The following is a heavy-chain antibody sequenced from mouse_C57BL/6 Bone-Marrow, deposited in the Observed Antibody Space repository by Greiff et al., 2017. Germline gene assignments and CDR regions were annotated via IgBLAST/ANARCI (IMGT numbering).Heavy chain of an antibody. CDR3: ARENYYGSSYVNWYFDV. CDR1: GFTFSDYY. Sequence: EVKVEESEGGLVQPGSSMKLSCTASGFTFSDYYMAWVRQVPEKGLEWVANINYDGSSTYYLDSLKSRFIISRDNAKNILYLQMSSLKSEDTATYYCARENYYGSSYVNWYFDVWGTGTTVTVSS. CDR2: INYDGSST. D-gene: IGHD1-1*01. V-gene: IGHV5-16*01. J-gene: IGHJ1*03.